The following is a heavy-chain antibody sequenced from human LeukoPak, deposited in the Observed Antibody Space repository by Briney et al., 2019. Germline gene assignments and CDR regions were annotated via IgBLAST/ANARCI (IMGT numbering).Heavy chain of an antibody. CDR1: GYTFTSYG. Sequence: ASVKVSCKASGYTFTSYGISWVRQAPGQGLEWMGWISAYNGNTNYAQKVQGRVTMTTETSTSTAYMELRSLRSEDTAVYYCARAPSNYYDSSGYYFDYWGQGTLVTVSS. CDR2: ISAYNGNT. D-gene: IGHD3-22*01. CDR3: ARAPSNYYDSSGYYFDY. J-gene: IGHJ4*02. V-gene: IGHV1-18*01.